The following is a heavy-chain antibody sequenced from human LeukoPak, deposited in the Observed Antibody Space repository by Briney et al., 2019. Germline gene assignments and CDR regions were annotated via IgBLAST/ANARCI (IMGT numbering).Heavy chain of an antibody. CDR2: INHSGST. D-gene: IGHD3-16*01. V-gene: IGHV4-34*01. CDR3: ARHSLGGPLGY. J-gene: IGHJ4*02. Sequence: SETLSLTCAVYGGSFSGYYWSWIRQPPGKGLEWIGEINHSGSTNYNPPLKSRVTISVDTSKNQFSLKLSSVTAADTAVYYCARHSLGGPLGYWGQGTLVTVSS. CDR1: GGSFSGYY.